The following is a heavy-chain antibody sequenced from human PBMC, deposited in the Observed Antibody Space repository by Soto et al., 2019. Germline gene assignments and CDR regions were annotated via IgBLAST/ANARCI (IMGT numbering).Heavy chain of an antibody. CDR2: IRQDGKQT. Sequence: PGGSLRLSCAASAFTFSQSSIAWVRQAPGKGLEWVANIRQDGKQTNYVDSVKGRFIVSRDNVENSLYLQMNSLRVEDTAVYYCARDSYNSGGYGAFDIWGRGTTVTVSS. D-gene: IGHD3-22*01. J-gene: IGHJ3*02. V-gene: IGHV3-7*01. CDR1: AFTFSQSS. CDR3: ARDSYNSGGYGAFDI.